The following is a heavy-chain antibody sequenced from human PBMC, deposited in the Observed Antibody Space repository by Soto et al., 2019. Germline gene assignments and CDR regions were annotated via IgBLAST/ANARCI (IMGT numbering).Heavy chain of an antibody. CDR2: ISSNGGST. Sequence: GGSLRLSCSASGFTFSSYAMHWVRQAPGKGLEYVSAISSNGGSTYYAGSVKGRFTISRDNSKNTLYLQMSSLRAEDTAVYYCVAPLIAAAGTGFDYWGQGTLVTVSS. CDR3: VAPLIAAAGTGFDY. D-gene: IGHD6-13*01. V-gene: IGHV3-64D*06. J-gene: IGHJ4*02. CDR1: GFTFSSYA.